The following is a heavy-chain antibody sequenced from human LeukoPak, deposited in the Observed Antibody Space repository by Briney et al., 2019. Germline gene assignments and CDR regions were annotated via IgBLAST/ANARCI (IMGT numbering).Heavy chain of an antibody. CDR2: ISHSGST. V-gene: IGHV4-34*01. J-gene: IGHJ4*02. Sequence: SETLSLTCAVYGGSFSGYYWSWIRQPPGKGLEWIGEISHSGSTNYNPSLKSRVTISVDTSKNQFSLKLSSVTAADTAVYYCASSDGDYPEPVDYWGQGTLVTVSS. D-gene: IGHD4-17*01. CDR1: GGSFSGYY. CDR3: ASSDGDYPEPVDY.